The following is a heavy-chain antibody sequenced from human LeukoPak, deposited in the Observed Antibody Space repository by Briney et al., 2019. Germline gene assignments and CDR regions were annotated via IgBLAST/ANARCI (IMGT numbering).Heavy chain of an antibody. Sequence: GESLKISCKGSGYSLTSYWIGWVRQMPGKGLEWMGIIYPGDSDTRYSPSFQGQVTISADKSISTAYLQWSSLKASDTAMYYCARTGVTMVRGVIIPDYFDYWGQGTLVTVSS. D-gene: IGHD3-10*01. V-gene: IGHV5-51*01. CDR1: GYSLTSYW. CDR3: ARTGVTMVRGVIIPDYFDY. J-gene: IGHJ4*02. CDR2: IYPGDSDT.